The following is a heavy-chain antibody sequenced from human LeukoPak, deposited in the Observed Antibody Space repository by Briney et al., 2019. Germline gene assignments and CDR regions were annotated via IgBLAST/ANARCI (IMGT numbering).Heavy chain of an antibody. CDR1: RYTFTVYY. D-gene: IGHD5-12*01. Sequence: ASVRVSSMASRYTFTVYYMHWVRQAPGQRGEGMGCINTNCGGTNYAQKFQGRVTMTRDTSISTAYMELSRLRSDDTAVYYCARVRGYTPGDVWGQGTTVTVSS. J-gene: IGHJ6*02. V-gene: IGHV1-2*02. CDR3: ARVRGYTPGDV. CDR2: INTNCGGT.